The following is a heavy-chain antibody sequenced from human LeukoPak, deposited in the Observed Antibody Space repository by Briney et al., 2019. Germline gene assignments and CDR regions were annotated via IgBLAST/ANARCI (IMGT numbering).Heavy chain of an antibody. CDR1: GGSISSGSYY. CDR3: ASGYSGYDALQFDY. V-gene: IGHV4-61*02. CDR2: IYTSGST. Sequence: SETLSLTCTVSGGSISSGSYYWSWIRQPAGKGLEWIGRIYTSGSTNYNPSLKSRVTISVDTSKNQFSLKLSSVTAADTAVYYCASGYSGYDALQFDYWGQGTLVTVSS. D-gene: IGHD5-12*01. J-gene: IGHJ4*02.